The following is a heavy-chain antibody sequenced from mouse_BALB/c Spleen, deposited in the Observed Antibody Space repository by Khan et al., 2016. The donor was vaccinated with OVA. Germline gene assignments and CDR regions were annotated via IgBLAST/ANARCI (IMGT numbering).Heavy chain of an antibody. J-gene: IGHJ4*01. V-gene: IGHV9-3-1*01. CDR1: GHTFTKYG. CDR2: INTYTGEP. CDR3: ARPPYFSYVMDN. D-gene: IGHD2-10*01. Sequence: QIQLVQSGPELKKPGETVKISCKASGHTFTKYGMNWVKQAPGEGLKWMDWINTYTGEPTYADDFNGRFAFSLETSASTAYLQINNLKNEDTATYFCARPPYFSYVMDNWGQGTSVTVSS.